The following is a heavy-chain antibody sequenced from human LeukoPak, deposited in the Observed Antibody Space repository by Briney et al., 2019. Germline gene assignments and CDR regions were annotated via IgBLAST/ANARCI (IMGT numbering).Heavy chain of an antibody. V-gene: IGHV3-15*01. CDR1: GLTFSNAW. J-gene: IGHJ4*02. CDR2: IKSKTDGGTA. CDR3: TTVSTVTYGY. D-gene: IGHD4-17*01. Sequence: PGGSLRLSCAASGLTFSNAWMSWVRQAPGKGLEWVGRIKSKTDGGTADYTAPVKGRFTVSRDDSKNTLYLQMNSLKTEDTAVYYCTTVSTVTYGYWGQGTLVTVSS.